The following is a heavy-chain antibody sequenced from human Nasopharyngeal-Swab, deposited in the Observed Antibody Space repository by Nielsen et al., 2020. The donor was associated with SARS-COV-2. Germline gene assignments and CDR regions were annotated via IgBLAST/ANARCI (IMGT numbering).Heavy chain of an antibody. CDR1: NGSINSYY. J-gene: IGHJ6*02. Sequence: SETLSLTCTVSNGSINSYYWSWIRQPPGKGLEWIGYIYFSGSTSYNPSLKSRVTMSVDTSKNQFSLNLTSVTAADTPVYYCARVALGSYLRGRGMDVWGQGTTVTVSS. V-gene: IGHV4-59*13. CDR3: ARVALGSYLRGRGMDV. D-gene: IGHD3-16*02. CDR2: IYFSGST.